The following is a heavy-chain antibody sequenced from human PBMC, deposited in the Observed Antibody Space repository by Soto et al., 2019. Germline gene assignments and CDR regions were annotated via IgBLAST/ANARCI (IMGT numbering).Heavy chain of an antibody. D-gene: IGHD3-22*01. V-gene: IGHV1-69*06. Sequence: ASVKVSCKASGGTFSSYAISWVRQAPGQGLEWMGGIIPIFGTANYAQKFQGRVTVTADKSTSTAYMELSSLRSEDTAVYYCARVGSGSNGYYFDYWGQGTLVTVSS. J-gene: IGHJ4*02. CDR3: ARVGSGSNGYYFDY. CDR1: GGTFSSYA. CDR2: IIPIFGTA.